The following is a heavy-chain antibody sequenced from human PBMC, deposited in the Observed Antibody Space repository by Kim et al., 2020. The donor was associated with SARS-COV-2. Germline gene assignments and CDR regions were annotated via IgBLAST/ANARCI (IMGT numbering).Heavy chain of an antibody. D-gene: IGHD1-26*01. CDR3: ARTDSGSFAH. CDR2: INPNDGSA. Sequence: ASVKVSCTASGYTFSSYFIHWVRQAPGQGPEWMGLINPNDGSAWYVEKFQGRVTMTRDTPTRTVYMELSSLTSEDTAVYYCARTDSGSFAHWGQGTLVTVSS. V-gene: IGHV1-46*01. J-gene: IGHJ5*02. CDR1: GYTFSSYF.